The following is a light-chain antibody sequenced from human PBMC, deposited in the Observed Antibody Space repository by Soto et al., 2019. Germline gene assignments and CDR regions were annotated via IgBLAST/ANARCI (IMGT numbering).Light chain of an antibody. J-gene: IGKJ1*01. V-gene: IGKV3-15*01. CDR2: AAS. CDR1: QSVSGN. CDR3: QQYGDSPQT. Sequence: EVVMTQSPATLSVSPGERATLSCRASQSVSGNLAWYQQRPGQAPRLLIYAASTRATGIPVRFSGSGFGTDFTLTITRLEPEDFAVYYCQQYGDSPQTFGPGTKVDIK.